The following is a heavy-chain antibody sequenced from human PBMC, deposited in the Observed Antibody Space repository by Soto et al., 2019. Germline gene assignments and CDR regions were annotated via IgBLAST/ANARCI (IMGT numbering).Heavy chain of an antibody. Sequence: QVQLQESGPGLVKPSQTLSLTCTVSGDSMTTVGFYWTWIRPHPGQGLECIGSISYSGSTYYRSSLKCRVAISADASKKQFVLKPNSGNAAYPAVYSRTRGDCWGQGT. CDR3: TRGDC. V-gene: IGHV4-31*03. J-gene: IGHJ4*02. CDR1: GDSMTTVGFY. CDR2: ISYSGST.